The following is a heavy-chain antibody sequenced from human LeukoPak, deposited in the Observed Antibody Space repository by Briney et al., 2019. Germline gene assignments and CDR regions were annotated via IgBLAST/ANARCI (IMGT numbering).Heavy chain of an antibody. V-gene: IGHV3-43*01. CDR1: GFTFDDYT. D-gene: IGHD3-10*01. Sequence: GGSLRLSCAASGFTFDDYTMHWVRQAPGKGLEWVSLTSWDGGSTYYADSVKGRFTISRDNSKNSLYLQMNSLRTEDTALYYCAKAYGELLFPDYWGQGTLVTVSS. CDR3: AKAYGELLFPDY. J-gene: IGHJ4*02. CDR2: TSWDGGST.